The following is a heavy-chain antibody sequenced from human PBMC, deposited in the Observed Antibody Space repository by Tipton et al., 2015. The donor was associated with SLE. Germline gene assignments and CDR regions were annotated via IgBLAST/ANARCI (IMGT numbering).Heavy chain of an antibody. CDR1: GGSISSGNY. J-gene: IGHJ3*02. CDR2: IYHSGST. Sequence: PGLVKPSETLSLTCTVSGGSISSGNYWGWIRQPPGKGLEWIGSIYHSGSTYYNPSLKSRVTISVDTSKNQFSLKLSSVTAADTAIYYCARGQLAHDAFDIWGQGTVVTVSS. D-gene: IGHD6-13*01. CDR3: ARGQLAHDAFDI. V-gene: IGHV4-38-2*02.